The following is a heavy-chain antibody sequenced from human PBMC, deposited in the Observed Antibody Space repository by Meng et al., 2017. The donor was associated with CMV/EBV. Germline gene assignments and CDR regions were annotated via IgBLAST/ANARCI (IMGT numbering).Heavy chain of an antibody. D-gene: IGHD3-10*01. CDR2: IYYSGST. CDR1: GGSISSSSYY. V-gene: IGHV4-39*07. CDR3: ARGLTMVRGVMPGH. Sequence: SETLSLTCTVSGGSISSSSYYWGWIRQPPGKGLEWIGSIYYSGSTYYNPSLKSRVTISVDTSKNQFSLKLSSATAADTAVYYCARGLTMVRGVMPGHWGQGTLVTVSS. J-gene: IGHJ4*02.